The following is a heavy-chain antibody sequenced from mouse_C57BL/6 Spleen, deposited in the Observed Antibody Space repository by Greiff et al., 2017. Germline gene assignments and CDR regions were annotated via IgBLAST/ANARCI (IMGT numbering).Heavy chain of an antibody. CDR3: TYNWDLYFDY. V-gene: IGHV1-15*01. CDR1: GYTFTDYE. CDR2: LDPETGGT. Sequence: QVQLQPSGAELVRPGASVTLSCKASGYTFTDYEMHWVKQTPVHGLEWIGALDPETGGTAYNQKFKGKAILTADKSSSTAYMELRSLTSEDSAVYYCTYNWDLYFDYWGQGTTLTVSS. D-gene: IGHD4-1*01. J-gene: IGHJ2*01.